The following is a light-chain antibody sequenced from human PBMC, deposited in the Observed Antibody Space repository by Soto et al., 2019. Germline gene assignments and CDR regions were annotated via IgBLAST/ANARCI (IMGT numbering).Light chain of an antibody. CDR3: QQYGTSLIT. CDR2: GAS. CDR1: HSVSTSY. Sequence: EIVLTQSPATLSLSPGEGATLSCRASHSVSTSYFAWYQQKPGQAPRLLIYGASNTATDIPDRLSGGGAGQDFTLTISRLETEDFAVYYCQQYGTSLITFGGGTKVEIK. V-gene: IGKV3-20*01. J-gene: IGKJ4*01.